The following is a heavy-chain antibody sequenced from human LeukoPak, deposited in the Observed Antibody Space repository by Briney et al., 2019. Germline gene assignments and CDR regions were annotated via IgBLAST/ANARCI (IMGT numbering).Heavy chain of an antibody. J-gene: IGHJ4*02. CDR2: INPNSGGT. D-gene: IGHD2-21*01. CDR3: ARDEGIGYFDY. CDR1: GYTFTGYY. V-gene: IGHV1-2*02. Sequence: ASVKVSCKASGYTFTGYYMHWVRQAPGQGLEWMGWINPNSGGTNYAQTFQGRVTMTRDTSISTAYMELSRLRSDDTAVYYCARDEGIGYFDYWGQGTLVTVSS.